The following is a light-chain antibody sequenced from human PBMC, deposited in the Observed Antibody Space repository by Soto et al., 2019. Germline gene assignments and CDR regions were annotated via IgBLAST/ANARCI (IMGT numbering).Light chain of an antibody. V-gene: IGLV2-14*02. CDR2: EGT. CDR1: SSDVGAYNL. J-gene: IGLJ2*01. CDR3: CSYTSRSTRV. Sequence: QSALTQPASVSGSPGQSITVSCTGTSSDVGAYNLVSWYQQYPGKAPRLIIYEGTKRPSGISHRFSGSKSDNTASLTISGLRAEDEAHYHCCSYTSRSTRVFGGGTKLTVL.